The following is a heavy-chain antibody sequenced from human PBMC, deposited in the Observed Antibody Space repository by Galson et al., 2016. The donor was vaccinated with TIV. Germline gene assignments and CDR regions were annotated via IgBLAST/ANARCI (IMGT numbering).Heavy chain of an antibody. D-gene: IGHD1-1*01. CDR3: ARGWSFDN. Sequence: SLRLSCAASGFTFSNYAMHWVRQAPGKGLEWVAVISSDGSRKHYADSVMGRFTISRDKSNNTVYLQMNSLRVEDTAVYYCARGWSFDNWGQGTMVTVSS. V-gene: IGHV3-30*14. J-gene: IGHJ3*02. CDR1: GFTFSNYA. CDR2: ISSDGSRK.